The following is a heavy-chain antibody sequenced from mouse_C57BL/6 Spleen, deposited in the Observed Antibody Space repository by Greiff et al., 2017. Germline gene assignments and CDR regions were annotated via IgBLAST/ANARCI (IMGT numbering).Heavy chain of an antibody. CDR1: GFTFSSYG. CDR3: ARQGIWDYFDY. J-gene: IGHJ2*01. V-gene: IGHV5-6*01. Sequence: DVQLVESGGDLVKPGGSLKLSCAASGFTFSSYGMSWVRQTPDKRLEWVATISSGGSYTYYPDSVKGRFTISRDNAKNTLYLQMSSLKSEDTAMYYCARQGIWDYFDYWGQGTTLTVSS. CDR2: ISSGGSYT.